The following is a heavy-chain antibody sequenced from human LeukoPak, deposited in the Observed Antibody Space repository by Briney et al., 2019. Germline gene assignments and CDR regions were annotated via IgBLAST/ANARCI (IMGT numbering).Heavy chain of an antibody. V-gene: IGHV3-66*04. D-gene: IGHD6-13*01. CDR1: GFSVSSNY. CDR3: ARPGAAVAGTAFNY. Sequence: GESLRLSCAASGFSVSSNYMSWVRQAPGKGLEWVSIIYSDGTTYYADSVKGRFAISRDNSKNTVYLQMNSLRAEDTAVYYCARPGAAVAGTAFNYWGQGNLVTVSS. CDR2: IYSDGTT. J-gene: IGHJ4*02.